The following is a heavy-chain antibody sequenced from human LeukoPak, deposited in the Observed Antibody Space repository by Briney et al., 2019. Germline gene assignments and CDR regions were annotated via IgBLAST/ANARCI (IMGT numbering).Heavy chain of an antibody. Sequence: SETLSLTCAVYGGSFSGYYWSWIRQPPGKGLEWIGEINHSGSTNYNPSLKSRVTISVDTSKNQFSLKLSSVTAADTAVYYCAREEKVRGVHYFDYWGQGTLVTVSS. D-gene: IGHD3-10*01. CDR2: INHSGST. CDR3: AREEKVRGVHYFDY. CDR1: GGSFSGYY. J-gene: IGHJ4*02. V-gene: IGHV4-34*01.